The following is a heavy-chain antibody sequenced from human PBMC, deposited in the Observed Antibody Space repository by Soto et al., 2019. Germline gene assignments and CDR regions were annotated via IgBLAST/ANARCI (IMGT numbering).Heavy chain of an antibody. D-gene: IGHD5-18*01. CDR3: ASGRGYSYGSFDY. Sequence: QVQLQESGPGLVKPSETLSLTCTVSGGSISSYYWSWIRQPPGKGLEWIGYIYYSGSTNYNPSLKGRVTISVDTSKNQFSLKLSSVTAAATAVYYCASGRGYSYGSFDYWGQGTLVTVSS. CDR1: GGSISSYY. CDR2: IYYSGST. V-gene: IGHV4-59*01. J-gene: IGHJ4*02.